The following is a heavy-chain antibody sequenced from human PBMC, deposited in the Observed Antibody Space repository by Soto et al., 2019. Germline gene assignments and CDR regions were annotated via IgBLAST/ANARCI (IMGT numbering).Heavy chain of an antibody. CDR3: ARDSKEYDILTGYGGFIGMDV. V-gene: IGHV4-31*03. D-gene: IGHD3-9*01. J-gene: IGHJ6*02. CDR2: IYYSGST. Sequence: QVQLQESGPGLVKPSQTLSLTCTVSGGSISSGGYYWSWIRQHPGKGLEWIGYIYYSGSTYYNPSLKSRVTISVDTSKNQFSLKLSSVTAADTAVYYCARDSKEYDILTGYGGFIGMDVWGQGTTVTVSS. CDR1: GGSISSGGYY.